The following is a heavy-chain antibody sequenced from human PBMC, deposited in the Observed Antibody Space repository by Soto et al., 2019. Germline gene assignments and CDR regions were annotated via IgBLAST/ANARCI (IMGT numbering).Heavy chain of an antibody. J-gene: IGHJ4*02. CDR1: GFTFSSYG. D-gene: IGHD6-6*01. V-gene: IGHV3-48*02. CDR3: ARGGAARPDY. Sequence: EVQLVESGGGLVQPGGSLRLSCAASGFTFSSYGMNWVRQAPGKGLAWVSYISSGRPTIQYADSVKGRFTISRDNAKNSLYLQMNSLRDEDTAVYYCARGGAARPDYGGQGTLVTVSS. CDR2: ISSGRPTI.